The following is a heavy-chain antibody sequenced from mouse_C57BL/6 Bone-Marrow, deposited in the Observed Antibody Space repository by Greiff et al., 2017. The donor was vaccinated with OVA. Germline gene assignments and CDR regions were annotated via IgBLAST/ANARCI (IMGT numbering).Heavy chain of an antibody. D-gene: IGHD3-1*01. Sequence: VKLVESGPGLVAPSQSLSITCTVSGFSLTSYAISWVRQPPGKGLEWLGVIWTGGGTNYNSALKSRLSISKDNSKSQVFLKMNSLQTDDTARYYCARRGHSSGHGGFAYWGQGTLVTVSA. CDR2: IWTGGGT. CDR3: ARRGHSSGHGGFAY. J-gene: IGHJ3*01. V-gene: IGHV2-9-1*01. CDR1: GFSLTSYA.